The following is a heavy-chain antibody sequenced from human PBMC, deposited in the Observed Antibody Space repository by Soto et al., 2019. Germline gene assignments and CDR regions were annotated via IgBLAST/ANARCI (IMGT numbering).Heavy chain of an antibody. CDR2: INHSGST. V-gene: IGHV4-34*01. CDR1: GGSFSGYY. J-gene: IGHJ4*02. D-gene: IGHD6-19*01. Sequence: PSETLSLTCAVYGGSFSGYYWSWIRQPPGKGLEWIGEINHSGSTNYNPSLKSRVTISVDTSKNQFSLKLSSVTAADTAVYYCATGEYSSGWYAYWGQGTLVTVSP. CDR3: ATGEYSSGWYAY.